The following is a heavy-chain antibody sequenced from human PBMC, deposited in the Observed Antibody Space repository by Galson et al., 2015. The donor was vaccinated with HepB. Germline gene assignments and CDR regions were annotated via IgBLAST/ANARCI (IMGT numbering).Heavy chain of an antibody. CDR1: GGSISSGDYY. D-gene: IGHD3-10*01. V-gene: IGHV4-30-4*01. J-gene: IGHJ6*02. Sequence: TLSLTCTVSGGSISSGDYYWSWIRQPPGKGLEWIGYIYYSRSTYYNPSLKSRVTISVDTSKNQFSLKLSSVTAADTAVYYCARDHLVRGVIRPVRYYYGMDVWGQGTTVTVSS. CDR2: IYYSRST. CDR3: ARDHLVRGVIRPVRYYYGMDV.